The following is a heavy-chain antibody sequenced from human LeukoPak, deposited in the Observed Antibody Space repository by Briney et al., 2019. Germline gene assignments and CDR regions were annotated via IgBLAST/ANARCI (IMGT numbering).Heavy chain of an antibody. Sequence: GGSLRLSCAASGFTFSSYAMSWVRQAPGKGLEWVSAISGSGGSTYYADSVKGRFTISRDNSKNTLYLQMNSLRAEDTAVYYCAKGMWYYDFWSGYYILDPFDYWGQGTLVTVSS. CDR1: GFTFSSYA. CDR3: AKGMWYYDFWSGYYILDPFDY. J-gene: IGHJ4*02. V-gene: IGHV3-23*01. CDR2: ISGSGGST. D-gene: IGHD3-3*01.